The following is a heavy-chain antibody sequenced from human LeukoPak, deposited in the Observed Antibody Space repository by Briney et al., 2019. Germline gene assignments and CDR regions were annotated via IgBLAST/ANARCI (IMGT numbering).Heavy chain of an antibody. J-gene: IGHJ4*02. Sequence: ASVKVSCNASGYSFVGYGITWVRQAPGQGLEWMGWFSPENGNTNYAQKVQGRVTMTADTSTSTSYMELRSLRSDDTAVYYCAREHSSSWDQFDYWGQGTLVTVSS. CDR3: AREHSSSWDQFDY. CDR1: GYSFVGYG. V-gene: IGHV1-18*01. D-gene: IGHD6-13*01. CDR2: FSPENGNT.